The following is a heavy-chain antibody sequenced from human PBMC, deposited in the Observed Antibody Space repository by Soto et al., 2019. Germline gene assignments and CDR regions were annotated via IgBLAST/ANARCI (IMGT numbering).Heavy chain of an antibody. Sequence: QITLKESGPTLVRPTQTLTLTCAFSGFSLSTSGVGVGWIRQPPVKALEWLAVIYWDDSKHYSPSLRSRLTTTKDTSKNQVVLTMTNMDPMDTGTYYYAHKGPEDWPLDYWGQGTLVTVSS. D-gene: IGHD3-9*01. CDR2: IYWDDSK. CDR1: GFSLSTSGVG. V-gene: IGHV2-5*02. CDR3: AHKGPEDWPLDY. J-gene: IGHJ4*02.